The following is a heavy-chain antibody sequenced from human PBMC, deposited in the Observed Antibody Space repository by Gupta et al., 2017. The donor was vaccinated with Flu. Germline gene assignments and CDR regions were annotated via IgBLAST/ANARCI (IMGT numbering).Heavy chain of an antibody. D-gene: IGHD6-6*01. CDR1: GFTFSSYW. CDR3: ANEQLGPPYYFDY. CDR2: IKQDGSEK. V-gene: IGHV3-7*02. J-gene: IGHJ4*02. Sequence: EVQLVESGGGLVQPGGSRRLSCAASGFTFSSYWMSWVRQAPGKGLEWVANIKQDGSEKYYVDSVKGRFTISRDNAKNSLYLQMNSLRAEDTAVYYCANEQLGPPYYFDYWGQGTLVTVSS.